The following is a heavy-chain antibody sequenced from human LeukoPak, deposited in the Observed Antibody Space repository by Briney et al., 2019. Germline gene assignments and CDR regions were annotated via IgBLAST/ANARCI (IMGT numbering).Heavy chain of an antibody. CDR3: AKHRGSGIYLKGLFDP. J-gene: IGHJ5*02. V-gene: IGHV4-31*03. Sequence: PSETLPLTCTVSGGSISNDDYYWSWIRQHPGKGLEWIGYTHYNGNSYYNPPLKSRVTMSVGTSKTQFSLWLNSVTAADTAVYYCAKHRGSGIYLKGLFDPWGQGTLVPVSS. CDR1: GGSISNDDYY. D-gene: IGHD3-10*01. CDR2: THYNGNS.